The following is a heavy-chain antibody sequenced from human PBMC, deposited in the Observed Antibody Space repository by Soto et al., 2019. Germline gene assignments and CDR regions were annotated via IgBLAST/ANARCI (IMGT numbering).Heavy chain of an antibody. D-gene: IGHD7-27*01. J-gene: IGHJ4*02. V-gene: IGHV3-30*18. CDR3: AKKGCSGVTGGLSYYFDY. CDR2: ISYDGSNK. CDR1: GFTFSSYG. Sequence: QVQLVESGGGVVQRARSLRLSCAASGFTFSSYGMHWVRQAPGKGLEGGAGISYDGSNKYYADSVKGRFTISRDNSKNPLYLHMYTLRAEHTAVYYCAKKGCSGVTGGLSYYFDYWGQGTLVTVSS.